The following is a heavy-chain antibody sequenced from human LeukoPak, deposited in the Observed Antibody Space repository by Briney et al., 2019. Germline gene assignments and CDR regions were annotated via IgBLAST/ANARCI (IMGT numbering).Heavy chain of an antibody. CDR2: IKQDGSEK. Sequence: GGSLRLSCAASGFTFSSYWMSWVRQAPGKGLEWVANIKQDGSEKYYVDSVKGRFTISRDNAKNSLYLQMNSLRAEDTAVYYCARGGSNWYWAGAFDIWGQGTMVTVSS. V-gene: IGHV3-7*01. D-gene: IGHD6-13*01. CDR1: GFTFSSYW. CDR3: ARGGSNWYWAGAFDI. J-gene: IGHJ3*02.